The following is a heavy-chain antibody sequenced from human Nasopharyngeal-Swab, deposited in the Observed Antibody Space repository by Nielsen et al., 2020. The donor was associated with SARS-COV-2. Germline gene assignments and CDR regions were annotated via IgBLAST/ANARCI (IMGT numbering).Heavy chain of an antibody. Sequence: GGSLRLSCAASGFTFSSYAMHWVRQAPGKRLEWVAVISYDGSNKYYADSVKGRFTISRDNSKNTLYLQMNSLRAEDTAVYYCARDPSSSWLYDASDIWGQGTMVTVSS. CDR3: ARDPSSSWLYDASDI. V-gene: IGHV3-30-3*01. D-gene: IGHD6-13*01. CDR2: ISYDGSNK. CDR1: GFTFSSYA. J-gene: IGHJ3*02.